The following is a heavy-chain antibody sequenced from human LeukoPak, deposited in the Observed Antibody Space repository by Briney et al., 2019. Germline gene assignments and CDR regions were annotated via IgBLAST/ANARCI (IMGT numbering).Heavy chain of an antibody. CDR3: ARAPGLVRGVIGFDP. V-gene: IGHV1-18*01. J-gene: IGHJ5*02. CDR1: GYTFTSYG. Sequence: GASVKVSCKASGYTFTSYGISWVRQAPGQGLEWMGWISAYNGNTNYAQKLQGRVTMTTDTSTSTAYMELRSLRSDDTAVYYCARAPGLVRGVIGFDPWGQGTLVTVSS. CDR2: ISAYNGNT. D-gene: IGHD3-10*01.